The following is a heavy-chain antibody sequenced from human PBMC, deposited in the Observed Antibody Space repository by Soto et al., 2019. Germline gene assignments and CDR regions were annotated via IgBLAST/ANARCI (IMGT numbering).Heavy chain of an antibody. CDR2: IYPGDSDT. J-gene: IGHJ5*02. V-gene: IGHV5-51*01. D-gene: IGHD6-19*01. CDR3: ARHLTPISGWFDP. CDR1: GYSFTSYW. Sequence: GESLKISCKGSGYSFTSYWSGWVRQMPGKGLEWMGIIYPGDSDTRYSPSFQGQVTISADKSISTAYLQWSSLKASDTAMYYCARHLTPISGWFDPWGQGTLVTVSS.